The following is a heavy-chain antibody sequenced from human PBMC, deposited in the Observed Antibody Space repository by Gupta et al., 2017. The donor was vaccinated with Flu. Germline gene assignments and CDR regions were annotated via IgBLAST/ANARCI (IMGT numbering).Heavy chain of an antibody. CDR3: VTLFGHDY. Sequence: QVHLAQSGAEVKKPGASVKVSCKVSGYTLTEASIHWVRQAPGKGLEWMGGFNFEDGETIYAQKFEARVTMTEDTSTDTTYMELSRLTSDDTAIYYCVTLFGHDYWGQGTLVTVSS. J-gene: IGHJ4*02. V-gene: IGHV1-24*01. CDR2: FNFEDGET. D-gene: IGHD3/OR15-3a*01. CDR1: GYTLTEAS.